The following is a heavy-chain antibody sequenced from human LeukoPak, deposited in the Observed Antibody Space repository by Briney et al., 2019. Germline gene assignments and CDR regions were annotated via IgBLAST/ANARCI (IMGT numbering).Heavy chain of an antibody. V-gene: IGHV1-2*06. Sequence: ASVKDSCKASGYTFTGYYMHWVRQAPGQGLEWMGRINPNSGGTNYAQKFQGRVTMTRDTSISTAYMELSRLRSDDTAVYYCARVHPFPDAFDIWGQGTMVTVSS. D-gene: IGHD2-21*01. CDR2: INPNSGGT. CDR3: ARVHPFPDAFDI. CDR1: GYTFTGYY. J-gene: IGHJ3*02.